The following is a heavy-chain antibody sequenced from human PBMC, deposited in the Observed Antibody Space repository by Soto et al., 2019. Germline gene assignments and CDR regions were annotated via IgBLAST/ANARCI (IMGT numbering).Heavy chain of an antibody. Sequence: SETLSLTCAVYGGTFSGYYWSWIRQPPGKGLEWIGEINHSGSTNYNPSLKSRVTISVDTSKNQFSLKLSSVTAADTAVYYCARGRDIVVVPAAYYYMDVWCKGTTVTVSS. V-gene: IGHV4-34*01. CDR2: INHSGST. CDR3: ARGRDIVVVPAAYYYMDV. J-gene: IGHJ6*03. CDR1: GGTFSGYY. D-gene: IGHD2-2*01.